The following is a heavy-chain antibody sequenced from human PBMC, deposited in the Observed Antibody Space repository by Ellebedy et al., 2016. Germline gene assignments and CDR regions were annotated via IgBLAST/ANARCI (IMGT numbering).Heavy chain of an antibody. CDR3: AKVSPSNWNYFDY. V-gene: IGHV3-33*06. CDR2: IWSDGSE. Sequence: GESLKISXAASGFPFSSYVMYWVRQAPGKGLEWVAVIWSDGSEYYADSVKGRFTISRDNSKSTLYLQMNSLRAEDTAMYYCAKVSPSNWNYFDYWGQGTMVAVSS. CDR1: GFPFSSYV. J-gene: IGHJ4*02. D-gene: IGHD1-20*01.